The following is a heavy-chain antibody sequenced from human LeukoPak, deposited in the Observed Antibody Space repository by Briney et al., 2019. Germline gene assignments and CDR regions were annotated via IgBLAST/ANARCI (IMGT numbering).Heavy chain of an antibody. CDR2: IIPMFGTA. CDR1: GGTFSSYA. V-gene: IGHV1-69*05. J-gene: IGHJ4*02. CDR3: ARAMERYCSGGSCYYFDY. Sequence: SVKVSCKASGGTFSSYAISWVRQAPGQGLEWMGRIIPMFGTANYAQKFQGRVTITTDESRSTAYMELSSLRSEDTAVYYCARAMERYCSGGSCYYFDYWGQGTLVIVSS. D-gene: IGHD2-15*01.